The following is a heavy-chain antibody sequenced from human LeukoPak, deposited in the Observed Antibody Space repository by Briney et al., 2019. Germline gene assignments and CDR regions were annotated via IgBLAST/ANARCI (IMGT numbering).Heavy chain of an antibody. CDR1: GGSISSSSYY. CDR2: INHSGST. CDR3: ARRRGYSYGREVID. J-gene: IGHJ4*02. D-gene: IGHD5-18*01. V-gene: IGHV4-39*07. Sequence: SETLSLTCTVSGGSISSSSYYWSWIRQPPGKGLEWIGEINHSGSTNYNPSLKSRVTISVDTSKNQFSLKLSSVTAADTAVYYCARRRGYSYGREVIDWGQGTLVTVSS.